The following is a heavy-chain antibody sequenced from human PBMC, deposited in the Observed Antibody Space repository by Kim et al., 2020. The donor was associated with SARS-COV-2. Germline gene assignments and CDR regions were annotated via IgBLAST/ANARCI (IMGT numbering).Heavy chain of an antibody. V-gene: IGHV4-38-2*02. Sequence: SETLSLTCTVSGYSISSGYYWGWIRQAPGKALEWIAFIYYSEVAYYTPSLESRLTISVDTSRNQISLKLSSVTAADTAVYYCARGPRGPPLIVHDYWGQGTLVTVSS. D-gene: IGHD3-22*01. CDR2: IYYSEVA. CDR3: ARGPRGPPLIVHDY. J-gene: IGHJ4*02. CDR1: GYSISSGYY.